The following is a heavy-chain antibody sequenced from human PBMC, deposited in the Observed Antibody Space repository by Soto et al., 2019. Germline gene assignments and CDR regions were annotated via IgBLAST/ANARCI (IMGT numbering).Heavy chain of an antibody. CDR3: AKDPDGHGGNDY. V-gene: IGHV3-23*01. J-gene: IGHJ4*02. D-gene: IGHD2-15*01. CDR1: GFTFSSYA. CDR2: ISGSVGST. Sequence: GESLKISCAASGFTFSSYAMSWVRQAPGKGLEWVSAISGSVGSTYYADSVKGRFTISRDNSKNTLYLQMNSLRAEKTAVYYCAKDPDGHGGNDYWGQGTLVTVSS.